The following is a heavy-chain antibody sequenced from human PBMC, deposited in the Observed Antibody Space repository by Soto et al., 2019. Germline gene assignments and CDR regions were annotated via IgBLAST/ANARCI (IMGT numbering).Heavy chain of an antibody. D-gene: IGHD6-19*01. CDR1: GFTFTSSA. CDR2: IVVGSGNT. J-gene: IGHJ6*02. CDR3: AAAVAGPRYYYYYGMDV. Sequence: SVKVSCKASGFTFTSSAVQWVRQARGQRLEWIGWIVVGSGNTNSAQKFQERVTITRDMSTGTAYMELSSLRSEDTAVYYCAAAVAGPRYYYYYGMDVWGQGTTVTVSS. V-gene: IGHV1-58*01.